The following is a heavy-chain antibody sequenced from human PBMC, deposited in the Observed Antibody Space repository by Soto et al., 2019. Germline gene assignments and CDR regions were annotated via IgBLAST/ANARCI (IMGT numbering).Heavy chain of an antibody. J-gene: IGHJ4*02. Sequence: QVQLVQSGAEVKKPGSSVKVSCKASGGTFSSYAISWVRQAPGQGLEWMGGIIPIFGTANYAQKFQGRVTITADESTSTAYMELSSLRSEDTAVYYCARPRRRYSYGYGGYFDYWGQGTLVTVSS. CDR3: ARPRRRYSYGYGGYFDY. D-gene: IGHD5-18*01. CDR2: IIPIFGTA. CDR1: GGTFSSYA. V-gene: IGHV1-69*01.